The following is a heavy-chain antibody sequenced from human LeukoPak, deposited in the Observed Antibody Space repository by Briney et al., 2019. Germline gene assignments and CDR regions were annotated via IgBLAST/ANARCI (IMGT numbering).Heavy chain of an antibody. D-gene: IGHD5-24*01. CDR1: AFSFSDYN. J-gene: IGHJ4*02. CDR2: ITSTGSYI. Sequence: PGGSLRLSCAASAFSFSDYNMNWVRQAPGKGLEWVSSITSTGSYIYYADSVKGRFTISRDNAKNSLYLQMNSLRAEDTAVYYCARPRGNVEMATIPFDYWGQGTVVTVSS. V-gene: IGHV3-21*01. CDR3: ARPRGNVEMATIPFDY.